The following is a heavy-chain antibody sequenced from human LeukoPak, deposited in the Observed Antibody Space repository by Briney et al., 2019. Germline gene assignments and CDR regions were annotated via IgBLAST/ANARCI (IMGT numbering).Heavy chain of an antibody. CDR3: AKADYYDSSGSVAY. Sequence: GGSLRLSCAASGFTFDDYAMHWVRQAPGKGLERVSGISWNSGSIGYADSVKGRFTISRDNAKNSLYLQMNSLRAEDTALYSCAKADYYDSSGSVAYWGQGTLVTVS. D-gene: IGHD3-22*01. V-gene: IGHV3-9*01. J-gene: IGHJ4*02. CDR2: ISWNSGSI. CDR1: GFTFDDYA.